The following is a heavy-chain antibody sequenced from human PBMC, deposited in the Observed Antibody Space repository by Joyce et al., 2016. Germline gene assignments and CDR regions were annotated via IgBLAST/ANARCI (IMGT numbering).Heavy chain of an antibody. J-gene: IGHJ6*02. V-gene: IGHV3-30-3*01. CDR3: ARAFGTRTPFYGMDV. CDR2: ISHDGGIT. Sequence: QAHLVESGGGVVQPGRSLRLSCAASGFTFSDSPMHWVRQAPGEGLEWVAVISHDGGITDYADSRKCLFTISRDNSKNTIFLEMNSLRADDTAVYYCARAFGTRTPFYGMDVWGQGTTVTISS. D-gene: IGHD1-14*01. CDR1: GFTFSDSP.